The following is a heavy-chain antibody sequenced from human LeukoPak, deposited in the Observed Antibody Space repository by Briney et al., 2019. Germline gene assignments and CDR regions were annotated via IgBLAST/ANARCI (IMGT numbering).Heavy chain of an antibody. J-gene: IGHJ5*02. CDR3: ARGGSYALDNWFDP. CDR2: IYTSGST. Sequence: SETLSLTCTVSGGSISSGSYYWSWIRQPAGKGLEWIGRIYTSGSTNYNPSLKSRVTVSVDTSKNQFSLKLSSVTAADTAVYYCARGGSYALDNWFDPWGQGTLVTVSS. D-gene: IGHD1-26*01. CDR1: GGSISSGSYY. V-gene: IGHV4-61*02.